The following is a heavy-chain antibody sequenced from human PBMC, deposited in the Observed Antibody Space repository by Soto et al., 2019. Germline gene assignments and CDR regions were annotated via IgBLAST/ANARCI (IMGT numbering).Heavy chain of an antibody. CDR3: ARDRIAAAGTGGYYYYGMDV. Sequence: GASVKVSCKASGGTFSSYAISWVRQAPGQGLEWMGGIIPIFGTANYAQKFQGRVTITADESTSTAYMELSSLRSEDTAVYYCARDRIAAAGTGGYYYYGMDVRGQGTTVTVSS. CDR2: IIPIFGTA. D-gene: IGHD6-13*01. V-gene: IGHV1-69*13. CDR1: GGTFSSYA. J-gene: IGHJ6*02.